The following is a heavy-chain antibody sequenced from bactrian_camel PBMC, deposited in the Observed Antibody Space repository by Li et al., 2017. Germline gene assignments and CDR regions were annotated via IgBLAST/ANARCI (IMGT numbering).Heavy chain of an antibody. D-gene: IGHD6*01. V-gene: IGHV3S7*01. CDR2: ISSDGSER. CDR1: GFTFSTYG. Sequence: HVQLVESGGGLAQPGGSLRLSCGASGFTFSTYGMSWARQGPGKGLEWVSDISSDGSERYYTDSVKGRFTISRDNAKNTVYLQINSLKSEDTALYYCVTRWPGSYWGQGTQVTVS. J-gene: IGHJ4*01. CDR3: VTRWPGSY.